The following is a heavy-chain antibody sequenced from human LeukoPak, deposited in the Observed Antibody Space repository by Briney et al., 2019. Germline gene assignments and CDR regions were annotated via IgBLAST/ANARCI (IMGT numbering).Heavy chain of an antibody. CDR2: IKQDGSEK. Sequence: GGSLRLSCAASGFTFSSYWMSWVRQAPGKGLEWVANIKQDGSEKYYVDSVKDRFTISRDNAKNSLYLQMNSLRAEDTAVYYCARDHIVGATNFDDWGQGTLVTVSS. J-gene: IGHJ4*02. CDR1: GFTFSSYW. V-gene: IGHV3-7*05. D-gene: IGHD1-26*01. CDR3: ARDHIVGATNFDD.